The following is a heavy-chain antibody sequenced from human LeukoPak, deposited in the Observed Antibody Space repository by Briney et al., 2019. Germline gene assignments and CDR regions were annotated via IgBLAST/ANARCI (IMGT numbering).Heavy chain of an antibody. CDR1: GDSINSYY. V-gene: IGHV4-59*01. CDR3: ARSAYDFWSGYYAY. CDR2: IYYSGST. D-gene: IGHD3-3*01. Sequence: SETLSLTCTVSGDSINSYYWSWIRQPPGKGLECIGYIYYSGSTNYNPSLKSRVTISVDTSKNQFFLKLSSVTAADTAVYYCARSAYDFWSGYYAYWGQGTLVTVSS. J-gene: IGHJ4*02.